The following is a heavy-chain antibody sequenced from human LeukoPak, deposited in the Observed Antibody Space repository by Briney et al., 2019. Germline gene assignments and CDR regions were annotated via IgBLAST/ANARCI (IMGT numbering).Heavy chain of an antibody. V-gene: IGHV4-4*07. J-gene: IGHJ4*02. Sequence: SETLSLTCNVSGDSISGYYWNWFRQPAGKGLEWIGRMYTTGSTSYNPSLASRVTMSVDTSKNQFSLNLNSVTAADTAFYYCAIGRAYYDSSGFFNYWGQGILVTVSS. CDR1: GDSISGYY. CDR2: MYTTGST. D-gene: IGHD3-22*01. CDR3: AIGRAYYDSSGFFNY.